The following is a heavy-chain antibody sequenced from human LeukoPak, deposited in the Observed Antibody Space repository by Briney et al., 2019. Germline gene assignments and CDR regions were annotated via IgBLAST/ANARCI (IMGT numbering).Heavy chain of an antibody. CDR2: IYYSGST. J-gene: IGHJ4*02. V-gene: IGHV4-30-4*01. D-gene: IGHD2-2*01. CDR3: ARGLGYCSSTNCYYYFDY. CDR1: GGSISSGDYY. Sequence: SETLSLTCTVSGGSISSGDYYWSWIRQPPGKGLEWIGYIYYSGSTYYNPSLKSRVTISVDTSKNQFSLKLSSVTAADTAVYYCARGLGYCSSTNCYYYFDYWGQGTLVTVSS.